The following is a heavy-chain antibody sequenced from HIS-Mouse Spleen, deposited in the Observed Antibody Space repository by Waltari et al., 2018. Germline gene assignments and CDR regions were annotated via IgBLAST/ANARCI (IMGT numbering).Heavy chain of an antibody. D-gene: IGHD6-13*01. V-gene: IGHV4-4*07. CDR3: AREIPYSSSWYDWYFDL. Sequence: QVQLQESGPGLVKPSETLSLTCTVSGGSISSYYWSWIRQPAGKGLEWIGRIYYSGSTYYNPALKSRVTISVDTAKNQFSLKLSSVTAADTAVYYCAREIPYSSSWYDWYFDLWGRGTLVTVSS. CDR1: GGSISSYY. CDR2: IYYSGST. J-gene: IGHJ2*01.